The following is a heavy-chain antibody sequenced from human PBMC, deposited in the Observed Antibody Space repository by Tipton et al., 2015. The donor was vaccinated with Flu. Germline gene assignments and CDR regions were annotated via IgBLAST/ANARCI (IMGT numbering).Heavy chain of an antibody. Sequence: SLRLSCTASGFTFSSYWMNWVRQAPGKGLEWVANIKQDGSEIYYVDSVKGRFTISRDNAKNSLYLQMSSLRAEDTAVYYCARAVGGGEAYWGQGTLVTVSS. CDR2: IKQDGSEI. V-gene: IGHV3-7*03. D-gene: IGHD6-19*01. CDR3: ARAVGGGEAY. CDR1: GFTFSSYW. J-gene: IGHJ4*02.